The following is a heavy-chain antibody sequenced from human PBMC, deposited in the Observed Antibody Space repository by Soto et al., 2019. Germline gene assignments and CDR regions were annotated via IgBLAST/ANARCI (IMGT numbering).Heavy chain of an antibody. J-gene: IGHJ4*02. CDR1: GGSFSGYY. V-gene: IGHV4-34*01. Sequence: SETLSLTCAVYGGSFSGYYWSWIRQPPGKGLEWIGEINHSGSTNYNPSLKSRVTVSVGTSKNQFSLKLSSVTAADTAVYYCARGYYDILTGYPFWGQGTLVTVS. D-gene: IGHD3-9*01. CDR2: INHSGST. CDR3: ARGYYDILTGYPF.